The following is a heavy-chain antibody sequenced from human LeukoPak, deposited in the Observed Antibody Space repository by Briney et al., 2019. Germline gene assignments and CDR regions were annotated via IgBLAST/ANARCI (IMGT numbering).Heavy chain of an antibody. J-gene: IGHJ6*03. V-gene: IGHV3-48*01. CDR3: ARGVLVYDFWSGYYNSYYYMDV. D-gene: IGHD3-3*01. CDR1: GFTFSSYS. CDR2: ISSSSSTI. Sequence: PGGSLRLSCAASGFTFSSYSMNWVRQAPGKGLEWVSYISSSSSTIYYADSVKGRFTISRDNAKNSLYLQMNSLRAEDTAVYYCARGVLVYDFWSGYYNSYYYMDVWGKGTTVTVSS.